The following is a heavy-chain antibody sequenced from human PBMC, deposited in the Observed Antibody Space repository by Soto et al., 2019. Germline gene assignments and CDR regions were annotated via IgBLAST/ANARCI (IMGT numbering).Heavy chain of an antibody. CDR3: ARGSEYSYGYHYYRMDV. V-gene: IGHV3-74*01. D-gene: IGHD5-18*01. Sequence: GGSLRLSCGASRFMFSSYWMHWVRQAPGKGLVWVSRINSDGGTTTYADSVKGRFTIPRDNAKNTLYLQMNSLRAEDTAVYYCARGSEYSYGYHYYRMDVWGQGTTVTVSS. J-gene: IGHJ6*02. CDR1: RFMFSSYW. CDR2: INSDGGTT.